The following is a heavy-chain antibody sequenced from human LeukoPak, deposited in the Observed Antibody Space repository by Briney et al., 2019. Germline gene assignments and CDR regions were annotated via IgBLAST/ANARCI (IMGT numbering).Heavy chain of an antibody. CDR1: GFTFSSYS. J-gene: IGHJ3*02. Sequence: GGSLRLSCAASGFTFSSYSMNWVRQAPGKGLEWVSYISSSSSTIYFADSVKGRSTISRDNAKNSLYLQMNSLRAEDTAVYYRARGDWYYYDSSGYSDAFDIWGQGTMVTVSS. CDR3: ARGDWYYYDSSGYSDAFDI. D-gene: IGHD3-22*01. V-gene: IGHV3-48*04. CDR2: ISSSSSTI.